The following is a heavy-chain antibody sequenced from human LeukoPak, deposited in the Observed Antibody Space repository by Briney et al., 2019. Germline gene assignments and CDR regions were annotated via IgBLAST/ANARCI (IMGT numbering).Heavy chain of an antibody. J-gene: IGHJ4*02. CDR2: IYTSGST. Sequence: SETLSLTCTVSGGSISSSSYYWGWIRQPPGKGLEWIGRIYTSGSTNYNPSLKSRVTISVDTSKNQFSLKLSSVTAADTAVYYCARDQWGSGRRFDYWGQGTLVTVSS. V-gene: IGHV4-61*02. CDR1: GGSISSSSYY. CDR3: ARDQWGSGRRFDY. D-gene: IGHD3-16*01.